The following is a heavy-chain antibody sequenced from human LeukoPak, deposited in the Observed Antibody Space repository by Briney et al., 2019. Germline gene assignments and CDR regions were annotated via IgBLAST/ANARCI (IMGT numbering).Heavy chain of an antibody. CDR3: TRDWLNTAYDP. V-gene: IGHV1-2*02. CDR2: IHAETGVT. CDR1: GHIFTGYY. D-gene: IGHD3-16*01. Sequence: ASVKVSCKDSGHIFTGYYIHWVRQAPGQGLEWMAWIHAETGVTYYAQKFQGRVTLTRDTSISTDYMELTRLRSDDTAIYYCTRDWLNTAYDPWGQGTLVTVSS. J-gene: IGHJ4*02.